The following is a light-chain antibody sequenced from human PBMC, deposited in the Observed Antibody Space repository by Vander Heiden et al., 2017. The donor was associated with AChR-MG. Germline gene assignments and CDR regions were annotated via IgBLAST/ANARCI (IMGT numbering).Light chain of an antibody. V-gene: IGLV2-14*01. CDR1: SSDVGDYDY. CDR2: EVR. Sequence: QSALTQPASVSGSTGQSTTMSCTGSSSDVGDYDYVSWYQQNPGKAPKLVIYEVRNRPSGISSRFSGSKSGNTASLTISGLQAEDEADYYCLAYTTSSTVVFGGGTKLTVL. J-gene: IGLJ2*01. CDR3: LAYTTSSTVV.